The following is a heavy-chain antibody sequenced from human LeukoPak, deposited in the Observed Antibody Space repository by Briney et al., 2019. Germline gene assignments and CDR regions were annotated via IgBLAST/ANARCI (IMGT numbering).Heavy chain of an antibody. D-gene: IGHD1-1*01. CDR2: IYYSGST. J-gene: IGHJ4*02. V-gene: IGHV4-59*01. CDR3: AGDKRIPLDY. Sequence: PSGTLSLTCTVSGGSISSYYWSWIRQPPGKGLEWVGYIYYSGSTTYNPSLKSRVTISVDTSTKQFSLRLSSVTAADTAVYYCAGDKRIPLDYWGQGTLVTVSS. CDR1: GGSISSYY.